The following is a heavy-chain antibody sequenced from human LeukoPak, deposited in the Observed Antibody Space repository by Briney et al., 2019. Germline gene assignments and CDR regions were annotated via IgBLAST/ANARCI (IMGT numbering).Heavy chain of an antibody. CDR2: ISGSGGST. CDR1: GFTFSSYA. J-gene: IGHJ4*02. CDR3: AKASRASLDY. Sequence: GGSLRLSCAASGFTFSSYAMSWVRQAPGKGLEWVSAISGSGGSTYYADSVKSRFTISRDNSKNTLYLQMNSLRAEDKAVYYCAKASRASLDYWGQGTLVTVSS. V-gene: IGHV3-23*01.